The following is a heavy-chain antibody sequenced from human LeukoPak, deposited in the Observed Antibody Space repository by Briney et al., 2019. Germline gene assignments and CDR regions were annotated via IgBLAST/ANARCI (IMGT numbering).Heavy chain of an antibody. CDR2: ISYDGSNK. D-gene: IGHD3-16*01. V-gene: IGHV3-30*03. Sequence: GGSLRLSCAASGFTFSSYGMHWVRQAPGKGLEWVAVISYDGSNKYYADSVKGRFTISRDNAKNSLYLQMNSLRAEDTAVYYCAREFAFDYWGQGTLVTVSS. CDR3: AREFAFDY. CDR1: GFTFSSYG. J-gene: IGHJ4*02.